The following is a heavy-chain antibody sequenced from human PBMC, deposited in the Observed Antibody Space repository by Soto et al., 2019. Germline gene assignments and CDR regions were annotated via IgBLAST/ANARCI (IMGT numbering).Heavy chain of an antibody. D-gene: IGHD2-15*01. J-gene: IGHJ3*01. Sequence: EVQLVESGGGLVQPGGSLRLSCAASGFTFSSSEMYWVRQAPGKGLEWISYIHPGGQTIFYAESVKGRFTISRDNAKHSVYLQMTSRRAEDTAVYYCARRGRRGGRGKKVTVSS. CDR2: IHPGGQTI. CDR1: GFTFSSSE. CDR3: ARRGRR. V-gene: IGHV3-48*03.